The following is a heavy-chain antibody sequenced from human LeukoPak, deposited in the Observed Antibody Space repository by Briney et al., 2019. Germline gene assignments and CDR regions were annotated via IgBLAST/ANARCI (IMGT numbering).Heavy chain of an antibody. J-gene: IGHJ4*02. CDR2: LRSDGSDK. V-gene: IGHV3-30*02. Sequence: GGSLRLSCAASGFIFSTYGMHWVRQAPGKGLEWVAFLRSDGSDKYYADSVKGRFTISRDNSKNTLYLQMNSMRAEDTAVYYCAKHDSSSYYWGQGALVTVSS. D-gene: IGHD3-22*01. CDR1: GFIFSTYG. CDR3: AKHDSSSYY.